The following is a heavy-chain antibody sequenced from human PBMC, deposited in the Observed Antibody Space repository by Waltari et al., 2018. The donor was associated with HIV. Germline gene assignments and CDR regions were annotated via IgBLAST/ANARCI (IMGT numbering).Heavy chain of an antibody. Sequence: QVQLVQSGGGLVHPGDGLQLSRAAFGPAFASEGMPWVRQAPGNGLEWLAGISYDGMKKYYGDSLRGRLTISRDNSKKTLYLQMNTLRPEDTAIYFCARDSSQVHWFGESLALWGQGTLVIVSS. V-gene: IGHV3-30*03. J-gene: IGHJ4*02. D-gene: IGHD3-10*01. CDR1: GPAFASEG. CDR3: ARDSSQVHWFGESLAL. CDR2: ISYDGMKK.